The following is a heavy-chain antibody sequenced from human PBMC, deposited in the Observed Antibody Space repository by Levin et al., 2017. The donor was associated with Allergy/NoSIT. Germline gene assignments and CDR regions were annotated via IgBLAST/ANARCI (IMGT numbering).Heavy chain of an antibody. V-gene: IGHV4-30-2*01. D-gene: IGHD5-18*01. CDR1: GGSISSGGYS. CDR2: IYLSGST. CDR3: ARVAGYSYGYYFDY. Sequence: SQTLSLPCDVSGGSISSGGYSWSWIRQPPGKGLEWIGNIYLSGSTYYNPSLKSRVTISVDRSKNQFSLNLSSVTAADTAVYYCARVAGYSYGYYFDYWGQGTLVTVSS. J-gene: IGHJ4*02.